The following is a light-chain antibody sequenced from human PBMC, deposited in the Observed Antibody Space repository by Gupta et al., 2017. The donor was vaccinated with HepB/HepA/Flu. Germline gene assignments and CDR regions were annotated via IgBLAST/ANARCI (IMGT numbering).Light chain of an antibody. CDR3: QQHNSYPFT. V-gene: IGKV1-9*01. J-gene: IGKJ3*01. Sequence: DIQLTQSPSFLSASVGDRVPIPCRASQGISSYLAWYQQKPGKAPKLLIYAASTSQSGVPTRFSGSGSGTEFTLTISSLQPEDFATYYCQQHNSYPFTFGPGTKVDIK. CDR1: QGISSY. CDR2: AAS.